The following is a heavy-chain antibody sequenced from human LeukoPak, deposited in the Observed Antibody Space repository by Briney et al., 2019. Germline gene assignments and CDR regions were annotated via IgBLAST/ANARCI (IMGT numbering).Heavy chain of an antibody. CDR1: GDSVSSDSFA. CDR3: ARDYYGSGSYQNYFDY. CDR2: TYYRSKWYN. V-gene: IGHV6-1*01. D-gene: IGHD3-10*01. Sequence: SQTLSLTCAISGDSVSSDSFAWNWIRQSPSRGLEWLGRTYYRSKWYNDYAVSVKGRITFNSDTSENQFSLQLNSVTPEDTAVYYCARDYYGSGSYQNYFDYWGQGTLVTVSS. J-gene: IGHJ4*02.